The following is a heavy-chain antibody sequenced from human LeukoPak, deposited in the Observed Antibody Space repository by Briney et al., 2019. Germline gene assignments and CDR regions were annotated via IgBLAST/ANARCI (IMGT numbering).Heavy chain of an antibody. CDR2: IYTSGST. CDR1: GGSISSGSYY. CDR3: ARDGYSGNDGL. J-gene: IGHJ4*02. Sequence: SQTLSLTCTVSGGSISSGSYYWSWIRQPAGKGLEWIGRIYTSGSTNYNPSLKSRVTISVDTSKNQFSLKLSSVTAADTAVYYCARDGYSGNDGLWGQGTLVTVSS. V-gene: IGHV4-61*02. D-gene: IGHD5-12*01.